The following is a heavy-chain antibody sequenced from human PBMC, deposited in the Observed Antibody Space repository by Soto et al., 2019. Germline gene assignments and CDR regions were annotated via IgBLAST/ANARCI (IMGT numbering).Heavy chain of an antibody. Sequence: GGSLRLSCAASGFTFNTYSMSWVRQAPGKGLEWVSAIGGSGDTTYYADSVKGRFTISRDNSRNSLYLQMNNLRAADTATYYCTKEDPASSYGIDFWGQGTTVTVSS. D-gene: IGHD5-18*01. CDR2: IGGSGDTT. CDR3: TKEDPASSYGIDF. CDR1: GFTFNTYS. J-gene: IGHJ6*02. V-gene: IGHV3-23*01.